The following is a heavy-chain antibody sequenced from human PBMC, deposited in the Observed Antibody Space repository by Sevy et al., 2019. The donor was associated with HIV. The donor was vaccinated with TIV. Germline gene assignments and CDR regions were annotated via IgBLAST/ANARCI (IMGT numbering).Heavy chain of an antibody. V-gene: IGHV3-30*04. J-gene: IGHJ4*02. CDR1: GFTFADHA. D-gene: IGHD2-8*01. Sequence: GESRKISCAASGFTFADHAFHWVRQAPGKGLEGVAIISFDGRNKRVAESVKGRFTISRDDSKSTVYLQMTSLRPEDAAVYYCARDHCTDGACFRSGYFDYWGQGTLVTVSS. CDR2: ISFDGRNK. CDR3: ARDHCTDGACFRSGYFDY.